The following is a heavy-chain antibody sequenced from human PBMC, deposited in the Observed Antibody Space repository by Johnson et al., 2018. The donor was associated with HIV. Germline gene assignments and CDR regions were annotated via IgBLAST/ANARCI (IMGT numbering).Heavy chain of an antibody. D-gene: IGHD3-16*01. CDR2: IYSGGST. V-gene: IGHV3-53*01. J-gene: IGHJ3*01. CDR3: ARVGASRFDAFHV. CDR1: GFTVSSNY. Sequence: EVQLVESWGGLIQPGGSLRLSCEASGFTVSSNYMSWVRQAPGKGLEWVSVIYSGGSTYYADSVKGRFTISRDNSKNTLYLQMNSLRAEDTAVYYCARVGASRFDAFHVWGQGTMVTVSS.